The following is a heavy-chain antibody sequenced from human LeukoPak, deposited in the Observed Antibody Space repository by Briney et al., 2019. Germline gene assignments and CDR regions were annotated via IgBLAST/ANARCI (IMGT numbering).Heavy chain of an antibody. V-gene: IGHV1-46*01. J-gene: IGHJ6*03. CDR2: INPSGGST. CDR1: GYTFTSYY. Sequence: ASVKVSCKASGYTFTSYYMHWVRQAPGQGLEWMGIINPSGGSTSYAQKFQGRVTVTRDTSISTAYMDLSRLRSDDTAVYYCARGLSGPYYYYYMDVWGKGTTVTVSS. D-gene: IGHD2-15*01. CDR3: ARGLSGPYYYYYMDV.